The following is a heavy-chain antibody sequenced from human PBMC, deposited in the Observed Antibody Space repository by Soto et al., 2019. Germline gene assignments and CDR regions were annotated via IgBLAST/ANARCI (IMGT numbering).Heavy chain of an antibody. CDR2: IKQDGSEK. Sequence: EVQLVESGGGLVQPGGSLRLSCAASGFTFSSYWMSWVRQAPGKGLEWVANIKQDGSEKYYVDSVKGRFTISRDNAKNSLYLQMNSLRAEDTAVYYCARDRPGYSSSWFPYYYYGMDVW. D-gene: IGHD6-13*01. V-gene: IGHV3-7*05. CDR1: GFTFSSYW. J-gene: IGHJ6*01. CDR3: ARDRPGYSSSWFPYYYYGMDV.